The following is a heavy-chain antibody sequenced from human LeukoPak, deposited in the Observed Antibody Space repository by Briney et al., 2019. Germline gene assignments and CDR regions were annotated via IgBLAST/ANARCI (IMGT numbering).Heavy chain of an antibody. D-gene: IGHD4-11*01. CDR2: MSGSGTYI. CDR1: GFTFSSYS. Sequence: GGSLRLSCAASGFTFSSYSMNWVRQAPGKGLEWVSSMSGSGTYIYYADSVQGRFTISRDNAKNSLYLQMNSLRAEDTAVYYCARVGYTNSFGYYYYYKDVWAKGTMVTVSS. J-gene: IGHJ6*03. CDR3: ARVGYTNSFGYYYYYKDV. V-gene: IGHV3-21*01.